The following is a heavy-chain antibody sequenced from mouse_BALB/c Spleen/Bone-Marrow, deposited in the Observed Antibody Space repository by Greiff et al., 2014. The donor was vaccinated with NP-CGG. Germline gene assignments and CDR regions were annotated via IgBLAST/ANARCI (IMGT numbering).Heavy chain of an antibody. CDR2: INPSTGYT. J-gene: IGHJ2*01. D-gene: IGHD2-1*01. V-gene: IGHV1-7*01. CDR1: GYTFTSYW. Sequence: VQLQQSGAELAKPGASVKMSCKASGYTFTSYWMHWVKQRPGQGLEWIGYINPSTGYTEYNQKFKDKATLTADKSSSTAYMQLSSLTSEDPAVYYCARYCNYGDYFDYWGQGTTLTVSS. CDR3: ARYCNYGDYFDY.